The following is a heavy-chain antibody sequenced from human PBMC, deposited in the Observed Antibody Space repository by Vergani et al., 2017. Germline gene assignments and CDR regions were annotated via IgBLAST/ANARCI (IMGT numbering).Heavy chain of an antibody. CDR3: ARGGSNYPPGYYYYYMDV. D-gene: IGHD4-11*01. CDR1: GYTFTGYY. J-gene: IGHJ6*03. CDR2: INPNSGGT. Sequence: VQLVQSGAEVKKPGASVKVSCKASGYTFTGYYMHWVRQAPGQGLEWMGWINPNSGGTHYAQKFQGRVTMTRDTSISTAYMELSRLRSDDTAVYYCARGGSNYPPGYYYYYMDVWGKGTTVTVSS. V-gene: IGHV1-2*02.